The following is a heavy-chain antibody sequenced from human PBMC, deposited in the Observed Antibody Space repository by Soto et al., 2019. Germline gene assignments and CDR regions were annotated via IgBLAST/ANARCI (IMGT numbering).Heavy chain of an antibody. V-gene: IGHV3-9*01. Sequence: GGSLGLSCAASGFTFDDYAMHWVRQAPGKGLEWVSGISWNSGSIGYADSVKGRFTISRDNAKNSLYLQMNSLRAEDTALYYCAKDMSAVAGNYYYYGMDVWGQGTTVTVSS. CDR2: ISWNSGSI. CDR3: AKDMSAVAGNYYYYGMDV. D-gene: IGHD6-19*01. J-gene: IGHJ6*02. CDR1: GFTFDDYA.